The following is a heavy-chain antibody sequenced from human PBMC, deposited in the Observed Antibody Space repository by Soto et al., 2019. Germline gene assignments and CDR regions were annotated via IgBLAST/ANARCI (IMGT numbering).Heavy chain of an antibody. J-gene: IGHJ6*02. V-gene: IGHV1-69*01. CDR2: IIPIFGTA. D-gene: IGHD2-15*01. CDR1: GGTFSSYA. Sequence: QVQLVQSGAEVKKPGSSVKVSCKAPGGTFSSYAISWVRQAPGQGLEWMGGIIPIFGTAKYAQKFQGRVTITADESTSTGYMELSSLRSEDTAVYYCARSQGGSSSLDIYYYYYYGMDGWAKGPRSPSP. CDR3: ARSQGGSSSLDIYYYYYYGMDG.